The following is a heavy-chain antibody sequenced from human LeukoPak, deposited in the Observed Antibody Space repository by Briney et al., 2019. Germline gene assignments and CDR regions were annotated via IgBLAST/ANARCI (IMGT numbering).Heavy chain of an antibody. CDR2: INTNTGNP. CDR1: GYTFTTYA. V-gene: IGHV7-4-1*01. Sequence: GASVKVSCKASGYTFTTYAMNWVRQAPGQGLEWMGWINTNTGNPTYAQGFTGRFVFSLDTSVSTADLQIYSLQSEDTAVYYCARARGCSGGNCYSECWGQGTLVTVAS. D-gene: IGHD2-15*01. CDR3: ARARGCSGGNCYSEC. J-gene: IGHJ4*02.